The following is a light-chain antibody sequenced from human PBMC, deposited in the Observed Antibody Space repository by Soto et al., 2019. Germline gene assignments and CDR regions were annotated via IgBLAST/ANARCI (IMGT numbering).Light chain of an antibody. CDR2: GNS. Sequence: QSVLTQPPSVSGAPGQRVTISCTGGSSNIGAGYDVHWYQQLPGTAPKLLIYGNSNRPSGVPDRFSGSKSGTSASLAITGLQAEDESDYYCQSYDSSLSVYVFGTGTKVTVL. CDR1: SSNIGAGYD. J-gene: IGLJ1*01. CDR3: QSYDSSLSVYV. V-gene: IGLV1-40*01.